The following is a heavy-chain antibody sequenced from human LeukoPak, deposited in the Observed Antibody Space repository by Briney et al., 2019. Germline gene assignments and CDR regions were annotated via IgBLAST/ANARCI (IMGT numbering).Heavy chain of an antibody. J-gene: IGHJ4*02. V-gene: IGHV1-8*03. CDR1: GYTLTELS. CDR2: LNPNSDNA. Sequence: ASVKVSCKVSGYTLTELSMHWVRQATGQGLEWMGWLNPNSDNAGYAQKFQDRVTITRDTSISTAYMELSSLRSDDTAVYYCARVSPSTVTTLQYFDYWGQGTLVTVSS. D-gene: IGHD4-17*01. CDR3: ARVSPSTVTTLQYFDY.